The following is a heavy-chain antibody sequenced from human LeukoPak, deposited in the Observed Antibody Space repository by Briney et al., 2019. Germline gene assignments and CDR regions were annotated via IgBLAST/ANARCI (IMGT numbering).Heavy chain of an antibody. J-gene: IGHJ5*02. V-gene: IGHV4-4*07. CDR3: AGRRYYGSGSYRGWFDP. CDR2: IYTSGST. CDR1: GGSISSHY. D-gene: IGHD3-10*01. Sequence: SETLSLTCSVSGGSISSHYWSLIRQPAGKGLEWIGRIYTSGSTNYNSSLKSRVTMSIDTSKNQLSLKLSSVTAADTAVYYCAGRRYYGSGSYRGWFDPWGQGTLVTVSS.